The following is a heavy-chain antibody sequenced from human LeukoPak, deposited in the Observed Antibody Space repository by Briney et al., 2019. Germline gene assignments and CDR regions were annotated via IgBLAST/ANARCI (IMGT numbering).Heavy chain of an antibody. CDR1: GFTFDDYA. V-gene: IGHV3-9*01. J-gene: IGHJ4*02. CDR2: ISWNSGSI. D-gene: IGHD3-3*01. Sequence: PGGSLRLSCAASGFTFDDYAMHWVRQAPGKGLEWVSGISWNSGSIGYADSVKGRFTISRDNAKNSLYLQMNSLRAEDTALYYCAKSDGDFWSGYNIDSWGQGTLVTVSS. CDR3: AKSDGDFWSGYNIDS.